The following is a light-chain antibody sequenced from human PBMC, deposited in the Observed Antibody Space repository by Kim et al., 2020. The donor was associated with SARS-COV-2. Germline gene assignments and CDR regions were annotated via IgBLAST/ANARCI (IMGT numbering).Light chain of an antibody. V-gene: IGKV4-1*01. J-gene: IGKJ2*01. CDR2: WAS. CDR1: QSILYNSNNKNY. CDR3: QQYYSTPYT. Sequence: RATINCKSSQSILYNSNNKNYVAWYQEKPGQPPKLLIYWASTRESGVPDRFSGSGSGTEFTLTISSLQAEDVAVYYCQQYYSTPYTFGRGTKLEI.